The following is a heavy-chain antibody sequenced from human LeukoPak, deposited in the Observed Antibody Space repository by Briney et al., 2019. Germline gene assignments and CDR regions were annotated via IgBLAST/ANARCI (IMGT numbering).Heavy chain of an antibody. CDR1: GYSFTSYW. Sequence: GESLKISCKGSGYSFTSYWIGWVRQMPGKGLEWMGWMNPNRGNTGYAQKFQGRITMTRDTSISTAYMELSSLSSEDTAMYYCARGRQLLDWGQGTLVTVSS. J-gene: IGHJ4*02. D-gene: IGHD1-7*01. CDR2: MNPNRGNT. V-gene: IGHV1-8*02. CDR3: ARGRQLLD.